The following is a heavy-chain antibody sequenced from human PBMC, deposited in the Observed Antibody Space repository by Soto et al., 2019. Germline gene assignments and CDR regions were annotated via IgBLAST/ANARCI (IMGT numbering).Heavy chain of an antibody. CDR3: ATKFRDGSFDY. CDR1: GGSISSYY. J-gene: IGHJ4*02. Sequence: SETLSLTCTVSGGSISSYYWSWIRQPPGKGLEWIGYIYYSGSTNYNPSLKSRVTISVDTSKNQFSLKLSSVTAADTAVYYCATKFRDGSFDYWGQGTLITVSS. D-gene: IGHD1-26*01. V-gene: IGHV4-59*01. CDR2: IYYSGST.